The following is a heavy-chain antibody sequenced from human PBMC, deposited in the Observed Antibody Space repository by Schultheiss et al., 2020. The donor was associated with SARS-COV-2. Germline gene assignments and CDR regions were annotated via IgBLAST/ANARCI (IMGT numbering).Heavy chain of an antibody. J-gene: IGHJ4*02. CDR2: IYYSGST. CDR3: ARFAGAGSGYDPTDY. Sequence: SETLSLTCAVSGGSISSYYWSWIRQPPGKGLEWIGYIYYSGSTNYNPSLKSRVTISVDTSKNQFSLKLSSVTAADTAVYYCARFAGAGSGYDPTDYWGQGTLVTVSS. D-gene: IGHD5-12*01. CDR1: GGSISSYY. V-gene: IGHV4-59*01.